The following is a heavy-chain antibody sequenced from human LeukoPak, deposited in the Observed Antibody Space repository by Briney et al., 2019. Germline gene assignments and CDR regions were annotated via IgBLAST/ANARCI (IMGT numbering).Heavy chain of an antibody. J-gene: IGHJ3*01. V-gene: IGHV3-66*01. CDR1: GFTVSTNY. CDR2: TFSGGGT. CDR3: ARDNLAAAGDDNFDL. Sequence: GGSLRLSCAASGFTVSTNYMSWVRQAPGKGLEWVSVTFSGGGTYYADSVKGRFIMSRDNSKNTLYLQMDSLRAEDTAVYYCARDNLAAAGDDNFDLWGQGTMVTVSS. D-gene: IGHD6-13*01.